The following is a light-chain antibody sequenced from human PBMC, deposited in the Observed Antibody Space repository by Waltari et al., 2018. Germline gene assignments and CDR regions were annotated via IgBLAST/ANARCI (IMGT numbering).Light chain of an antibody. Sequence: SYELTQPHSVSVSPGQTASITCSGDKLGDKYACWYQQTPGQSPLLVVYQDTKRPSGIPERFSGSKSGDTASLTITGTQAMDEADYYCQAWDNVPHVVFGGGTKLTV. V-gene: IGLV3-1*01. J-gene: IGLJ2*01. CDR1: KLGDKY. CDR3: QAWDNVPHVV. CDR2: QDT.